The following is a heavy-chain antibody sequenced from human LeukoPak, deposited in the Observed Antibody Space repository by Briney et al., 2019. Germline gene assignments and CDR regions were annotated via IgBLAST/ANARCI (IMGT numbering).Heavy chain of an antibody. D-gene: IGHD4-17*01. J-gene: IGHJ6*02. CDR3: ARDIGDYGDYDYYYYGMDV. CDR1: GYTFTGYY. Sequence: ASVKVSCKASGYTFTGYYMHWVRQAPGQGLEWMGWINPNSGGTNYAQKVQGRVTMTRDTSISTAYMELSRLRSDDTAVYYCARDIGDYGDYDYYYYGMDVWGQGTTVTVSS. V-gene: IGHV1-2*02. CDR2: INPNSGGT.